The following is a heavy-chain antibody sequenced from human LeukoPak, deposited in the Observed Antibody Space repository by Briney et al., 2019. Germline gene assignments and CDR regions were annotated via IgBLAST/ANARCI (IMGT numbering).Heavy chain of an antibody. CDR3: ARFLWGSSGWYFDY. Sequence: GGSLRLSCAASGFTFSSYAMHWVRQAPGKGLEWVAVISYDGSNKYYADSVKGRFTISRDNSKNTLYLQMNSLRAEDTAVYYCARFLWGSSGWYFDYWGQGTLVTVSS. D-gene: IGHD6-19*01. V-gene: IGHV3-30-3*01. CDR2: ISYDGSNK. J-gene: IGHJ4*02. CDR1: GFTFSSYA.